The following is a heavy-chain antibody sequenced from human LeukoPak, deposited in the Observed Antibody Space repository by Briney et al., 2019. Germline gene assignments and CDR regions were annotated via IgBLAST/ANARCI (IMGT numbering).Heavy chain of an antibody. CDR2: IWYDGSNK. CDR3: ARDGVAVYDLFDY. Sequence: GGSLRLSCAASGFTFSSYGMHWVRQAPGKGLEWVAVIWYDGSNKYYADSVKGRFTISRDNSKNTLYLQMNSLRAEDTAVYYCARDGVAVYDLFDYWGQGTLVTVSS. V-gene: IGHV3-33*01. J-gene: IGHJ4*02. CDR1: GFTFSSYG. D-gene: IGHD3-22*01.